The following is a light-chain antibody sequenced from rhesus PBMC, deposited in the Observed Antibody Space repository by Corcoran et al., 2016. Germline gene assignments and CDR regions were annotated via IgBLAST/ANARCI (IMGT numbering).Light chain of an antibody. V-gene: IGKV3-42*02. J-gene: IGKJ1*01. CDR1: QSVGSN. CDR3: QQYNNRRT. Sequence: ETVVTQSPATLSLSPGERATLSCRASQSVGSNLAWYQQKPGQAPNLLIYHASNRATGIPDRVSGSGSEIEFTLTLSSLEPEGGGAYYCQQYNNRRTFGPGTKVEIK. CDR2: HAS.